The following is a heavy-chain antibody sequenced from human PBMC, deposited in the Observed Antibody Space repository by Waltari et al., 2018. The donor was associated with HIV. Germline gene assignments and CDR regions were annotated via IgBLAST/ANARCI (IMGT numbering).Heavy chain of an antibody. D-gene: IGHD2-15*01. Sequence: EVQVAESGGGVVQPGGSLRLSCAASGFPFRDYWMHWVRQVPGKGLVWVARINSDGSSTSYADSAKGRLTIYRDNAKNTLYLQMNSLRAEDTAVYYCARAGGNCTGGSCSLLTDYWGQGTLVTVSS. CDR1: GFPFRDYW. V-gene: IGHV3-74*01. J-gene: IGHJ4*01. CDR3: ARAGGNCTGGSCSLLTDY. CDR2: INSDGSST.